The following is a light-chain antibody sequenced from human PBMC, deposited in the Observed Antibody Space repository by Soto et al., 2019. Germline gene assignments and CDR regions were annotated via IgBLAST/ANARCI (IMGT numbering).Light chain of an antibody. CDR1: SSDVGSYNL. Sequence: QSVLTQPASVSGSPGQSITISCTGTSSDVGSYNLVSWYQQHPGKAPKLMIYEVTRRPSGVPDRFSGSKSGNTASLNVSGLQAEDEADYYCCSYADNTDYVFGTGTKVTVL. V-gene: IGLV2-23*02. CDR3: CSYADNTDYV. CDR2: EVT. J-gene: IGLJ1*01.